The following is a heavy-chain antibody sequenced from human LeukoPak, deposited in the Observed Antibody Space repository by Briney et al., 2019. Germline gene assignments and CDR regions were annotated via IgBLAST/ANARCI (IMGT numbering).Heavy chain of an antibody. CDR1: GFTVSSNY. V-gene: IGHV3-21*01. CDR2: ISSSSSYI. CDR3: ARDRGAGYYFDY. D-gene: IGHD3-10*01. Sequence: GGSLRLSCAASGFTVSSNYMSWVRQAPGKGLEWVSSISSSSSYIYYADSVKGRFTISRDNAKNSLYLQMNSLRAEDTAVYYCARDRGAGYYFDYWGQGTLVTVSS. J-gene: IGHJ4*02.